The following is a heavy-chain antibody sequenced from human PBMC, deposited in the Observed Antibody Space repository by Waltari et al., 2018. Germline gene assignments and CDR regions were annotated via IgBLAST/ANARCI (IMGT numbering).Heavy chain of an antibody. D-gene: IGHD1-26*01. J-gene: IGHJ5*02. CDR3: ARLKGSPELLGWFDP. Sequence: QVQLVQSGAEVKKPGASVKVSCKASGYTFTSYAMHWVRQAPGQRLEWMGWINAGNGNTKYSQKFQGRVTITRDTSASTAYMELSSLRSEDTAVYYCARLKGSPELLGWFDPWGQGTLVTVSS. CDR1: GYTFTSYA. CDR2: INAGNGNT. V-gene: IGHV1-3*01.